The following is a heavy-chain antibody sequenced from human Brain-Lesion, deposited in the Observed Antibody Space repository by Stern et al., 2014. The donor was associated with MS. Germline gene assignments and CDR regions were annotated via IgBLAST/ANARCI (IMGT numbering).Heavy chain of an antibody. D-gene: IGHD2-21*01. V-gene: IGHV3-43D*03. CDR2: ITWDGGST. CDR3: AGGLGF. CDR1: GFTFDDYA. Sequence: EVQLLESGGVVVQHGGSLRLSCAASGFTFDDYAMHWVRQAPGKGLEWVSLITWDGGSTSYTDSVKGRFSISRDNRKSFLYLQMNSLRPEDTALYYCAGGLGFWGRGTLVTVSS. J-gene: IGHJ4*02.